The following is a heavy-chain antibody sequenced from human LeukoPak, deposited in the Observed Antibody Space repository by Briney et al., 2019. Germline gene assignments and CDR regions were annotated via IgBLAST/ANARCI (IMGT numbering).Heavy chain of an antibody. CDR2: ISSSSSYI. V-gene: IGHV3-21*01. J-gene: IGHJ3*02. CDR1: GFPFSSYV. Sequence: KTGGSLRLSCAASGFPFSSYVLSWVRQAPGKGLEWVSSISSSSSYIYYADSVKGRFTISRDNAKNSLYLQMNGLRAEDTAVYYCARDLAYCGGDCANDAFDIWGQGTMVTVSS. CDR3: ARDLAYCGGDCANDAFDI. D-gene: IGHD2-21*02.